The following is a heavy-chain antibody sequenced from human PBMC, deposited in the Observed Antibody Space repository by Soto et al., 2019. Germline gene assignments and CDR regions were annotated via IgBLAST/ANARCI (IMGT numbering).Heavy chain of an antibody. CDR2: IYYSGST. J-gene: IGHJ6*02. CDR3: AREGVGVTGYYYYGMGV. CDR1: GGSISSGDYY. Sequence: PSETLSLTCTVSGGSISSGDYYWSWIRQPPGKGLEWIGYIYYSGSTYYNPSLKSRVTISVDTSKNQFSLKLSSVTAADTAVYYCAREGVGVTGYYYYGMGVWGQGTTVTVSS. V-gene: IGHV4-30-4*01. D-gene: IGHD1-26*01.